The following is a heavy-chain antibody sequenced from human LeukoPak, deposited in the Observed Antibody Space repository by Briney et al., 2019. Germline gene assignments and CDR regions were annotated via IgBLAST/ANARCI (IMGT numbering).Heavy chain of an antibody. CDR1: GFTFSDYY. CDR2: ISSSGSTI. J-gene: IGHJ3*02. V-gene: IGHV3-11*01. D-gene: IGHD2-15*01. CDR3: ARDRVPRRYCSGGSCYLDAFDI. Sequence: GGSLRLSCAAPGFTFSDYYMSWIRQAPGKGLEWVSYISSSGSTIYYADSVKGRFTISRDNAKNSLYLQMNSLRAEDTAVYYCARDRVPRRYCSGGSCYLDAFDIWGQGTMVTVSS.